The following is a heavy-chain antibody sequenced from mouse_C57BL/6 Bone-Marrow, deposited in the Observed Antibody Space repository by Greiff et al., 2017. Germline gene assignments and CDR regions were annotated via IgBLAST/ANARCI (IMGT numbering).Heavy chain of an antibody. D-gene: IGHD1-1*01. Sequence: VQLQQSGAELVKPGASVKLSCKASGYTFTSYWMHWVKQRPGQGLEWIGMIHPNSGSTNYNEKFKSKATLTVDKSSSTAYMQLSSLTSEDSAVYYCARDILRRGYAMDYWGQGTSVTVSS. CDR2: IHPNSGST. V-gene: IGHV1-64*01. CDR3: ARDILRRGYAMDY. J-gene: IGHJ4*01. CDR1: GYTFTSYW.